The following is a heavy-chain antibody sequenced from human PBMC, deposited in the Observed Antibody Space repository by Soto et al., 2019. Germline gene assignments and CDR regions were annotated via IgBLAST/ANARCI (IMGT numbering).Heavy chain of an antibody. V-gene: IGHV3-49*04. Sequence: LRLSCAASGFTFIDAWMSWVRQSPGKWLEWVGFIRSKAYGGTTEYAASVKGRFTTSRDDSKSIAYLQMNSLKTEDTAVYYCTRDYYGDYVGWYFDLWGRGTLVTVSS. CDR3: TRDYYGDYVGWYFDL. CDR2: IRSKAYGGTT. D-gene: IGHD4-17*01. J-gene: IGHJ2*01. CDR1: GFTFIDAW.